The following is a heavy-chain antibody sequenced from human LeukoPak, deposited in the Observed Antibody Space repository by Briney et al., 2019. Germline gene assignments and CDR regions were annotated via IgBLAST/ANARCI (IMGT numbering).Heavy chain of an antibody. CDR2: IWYDGSNK. D-gene: IGHD3-10*01. CDR3: VGSGGPEYYFDY. V-gene: IGHV3-33*01. J-gene: IGHJ4*02. Sequence: PGRSLRLSCAASGFTFSSYGMHWVRQAPGKGLEWMAVIWYDGSNKYYADSVKGRFTISRDNSKNTLYLQMNSLRAEDTAVYYCVGSGGPEYYFDYWGQGTLVTVSS. CDR1: GFTFSSYG.